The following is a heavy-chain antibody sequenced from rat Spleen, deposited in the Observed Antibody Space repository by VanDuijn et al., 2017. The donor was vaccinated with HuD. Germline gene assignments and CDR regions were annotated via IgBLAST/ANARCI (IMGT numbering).Heavy chain of an antibody. CDR3: TRHFSPADYYSSFPVLY. CDR1: GFTFSDYY. Sequence: EVQLVESGGGLVQPGRSLKLSCVASGFTFSDYYMAWVRQAPKKGLEWVASISYEGSSTYYGDSVKGRVTISRDNAKSTLYLQMNSLRSEDTATYYCTRHFSPADYYSSFPVLYWGQGTLVTVSS. CDR2: ISYEGSST. V-gene: IGHV5-22*01. J-gene: IGHJ3*01. D-gene: IGHD1-2*01.